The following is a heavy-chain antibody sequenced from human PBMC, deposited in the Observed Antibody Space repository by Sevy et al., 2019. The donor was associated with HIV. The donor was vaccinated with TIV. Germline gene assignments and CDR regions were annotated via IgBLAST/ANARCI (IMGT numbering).Heavy chain of an antibody. V-gene: IGHV1-2*02. CDR3: ARLTTQPTSDLYGLDV. Sequence: GASVKVSCKASGYIFTDYYIHWVRQAPGQGLEWMAWINSDSGVTNYAQRFQGEVTVTRDPSLSTAYLELTNLKSNDTAIYYCARLTTQPTSDLYGLDVWGQGTTVTVSS. J-gene: IGHJ6*02. CDR1: GYIFTDYY. D-gene: IGHD4-17*01. CDR2: INSDSGVT.